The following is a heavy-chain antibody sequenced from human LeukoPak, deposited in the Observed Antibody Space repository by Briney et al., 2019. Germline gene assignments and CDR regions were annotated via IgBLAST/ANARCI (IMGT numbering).Heavy chain of an antibody. D-gene: IGHD3-22*01. CDR1: GGSFSSGSYY. CDR3: ARDHYDSSGYYSHYFDY. V-gene: IGHV4-61*01. Sequence: SETLSLTCTVSGGSFSSGSYYWSWIRQPPGKGLEWIGYIYYSGSTNYNPSLKSRVTISVDTSKNQFSLKLSSVTAADTAVYYCARDHYDSSGYYSHYFDYWGQGTLVTVSS. CDR2: IYYSGST. J-gene: IGHJ4*02.